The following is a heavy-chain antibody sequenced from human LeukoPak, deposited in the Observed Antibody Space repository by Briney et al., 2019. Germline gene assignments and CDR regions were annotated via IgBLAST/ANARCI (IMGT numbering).Heavy chain of an antibody. V-gene: IGHV3-23*01. CDR2: ISGSGGST. Sequence: PGGSLRLSCAASGFTFSSYAMSWVRQAPGKGLEWVSAISGSGGSTYYADSVKGRFTISRDNSKNTLYLQMNSLRAEDTAVYYCAKVLRYFDWLPKADYYYYYGMDVWGQGTTVTVSS. CDR3: AKVLRYFDWLPKADYYYYYGMDV. D-gene: IGHD3-9*01. CDR1: GFTFSSYA. J-gene: IGHJ6*02.